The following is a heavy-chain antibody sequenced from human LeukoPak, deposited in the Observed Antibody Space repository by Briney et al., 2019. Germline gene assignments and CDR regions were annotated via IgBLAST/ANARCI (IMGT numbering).Heavy chain of an antibody. V-gene: IGHV3-30-3*01. J-gene: IGHJ4*02. CDR1: GFTFSSYA. D-gene: IGHD3-22*01. Sequence: GGSLRLSCAASGFTFSSYAMHWVRQAPGKGLEWVAVISYDGSNKYYADSVKGRFTISRDNSKNTLYLQMNSLRAEDTAVYYCARDYYYDSSGYYDYWGQGTLVTVSS. CDR2: ISYDGSNK. CDR3: ARDYYYDSSGYYDY.